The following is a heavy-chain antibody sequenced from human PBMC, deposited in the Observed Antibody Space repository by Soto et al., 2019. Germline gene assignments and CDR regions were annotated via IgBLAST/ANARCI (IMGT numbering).Heavy chain of an antibody. Sequence: QITLKESGPTLVKPTQTLTLTCTFSGFSLSTSGVGVGWIRQPPGKALEWLALIYWDDDKRYSPSLKSRLTITKNTSKNPMVLTMTNMDPVDTAIYYCAHLFHQPSNDILTGHNWFDPWGQGTLVTVSS. D-gene: IGHD3-9*01. CDR2: IYWDDDK. CDR1: GFSLSTSGVG. CDR3: AHLFHQPSNDILTGHNWFDP. J-gene: IGHJ5*02. V-gene: IGHV2-5*02.